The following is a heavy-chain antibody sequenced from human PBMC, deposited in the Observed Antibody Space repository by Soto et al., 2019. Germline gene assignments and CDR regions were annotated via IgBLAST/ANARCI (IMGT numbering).Heavy chain of an antibody. V-gene: IGHV1-2*02. Sequence: ASVKVSCKASGYSFSGYYMHWVRQAPGQGLEWMGWINPHTGDTTYAKEFQGRDTMTGDTSISTAYMKVSRLRSDDTAVYFCARDGRDGTGTNIDYWGQGTLVTVSS. CDR1: GYSFSGYY. CDR2: INPHTGDT. CDR3: ARDGRDGTGTNIDY. D-gene: IGHD1-7*01. J-gene: IGHJ4*02.